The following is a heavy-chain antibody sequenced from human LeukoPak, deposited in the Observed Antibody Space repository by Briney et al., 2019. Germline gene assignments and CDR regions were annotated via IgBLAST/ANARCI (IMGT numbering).Heavy chain of an antibody. V-gene: IGHV4-4*07. CDR1: GGSISSDY. Sequence: SETLSLTCTVSGGSISSDYWSWIRQPAGKGLEWIGSIYRSGSTNYNPSLKSRVTMSVDTSKDELSLKLSSVTAADTAVYYWARVRADSRGWYSDFDYWGQGILVTVS. CDR3: ARVRADSRGWYSDFDY. D-gene: IGHD6-19*01. CDR2: IYRSGST. J-gene: IGHJ4*02.